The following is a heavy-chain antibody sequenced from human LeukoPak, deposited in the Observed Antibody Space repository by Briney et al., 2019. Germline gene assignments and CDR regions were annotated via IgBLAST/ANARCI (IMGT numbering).Heavy chain of an antibody. CDR3: ASGDGYLQPY. J-gene: IGHJ4*02. Sequence: GGSLRLSCAASGFSVSGKFMSWVRQAPGKGLEWVSIIHYDGKIRYAGSVGGRYTIYRDDSENTLFLQMNSLRVDDTAVYFCASGDGYLQPYWGQGTLVTVSS. CDR2: IHYDGKI. V-gene: IGHV3-53*01. D-gene: IGHD2-21*01. CDR1: GFSVSGKF.